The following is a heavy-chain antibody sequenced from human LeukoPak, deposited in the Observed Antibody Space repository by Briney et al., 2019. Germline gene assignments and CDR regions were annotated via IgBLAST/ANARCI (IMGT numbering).Heavy chain of an antibody. Sequence: SETLSLTCTVSGYSISSGYYWSWIRQPPGKGLEWIGYIYYSGSTNYNPSLKSRVTISVDTSKNQFSLKLSSVTAADTAVYYCARGGYYDSSGYYYYYYYMDVWGKGTTVTVSS. D-gene: IGHD3-22*01. V-gene: IGHV4-61*01. CDR3: ARGGYYDSSGYYYYYYYMDV. CDR2: IYYSGST. CDR1: GYSISSGYY. J-gene: IGHJ6*03.